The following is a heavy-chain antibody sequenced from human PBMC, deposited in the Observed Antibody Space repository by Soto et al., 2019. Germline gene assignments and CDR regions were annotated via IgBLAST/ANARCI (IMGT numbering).Heavy chain of an antibody. CDR3: ATDSGIAAAAWFDP. V-gene: IGHV4-4*07. Sequence: ATLSLTCTVSGGCISSYYWSWIRQPAGKGLEWIGRIYTSGSTNYNPSLKSRVTMSVDTSKNQFSLKLSSVTAADTAVHYCATDSGIAAAAWFDPCGQGTLVTVSS. CDR1: GGCISSYY. D-gene: IGHD6-13*01. J-gene: IGHJ5*02. CDR2: IYTSGST.